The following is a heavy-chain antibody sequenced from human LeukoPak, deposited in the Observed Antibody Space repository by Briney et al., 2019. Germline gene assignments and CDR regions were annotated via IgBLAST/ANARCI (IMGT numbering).Heavy chain of an antibody. Sequence: GGSLRLSCAASGFTFSSYGMHWVRQAPGKGLEWVAVISYDGSNKHYADSVKGRFTISKDNAKNTVYLQMNSLRAEDTAVYYCVSFYETYWGRGTLVTVSS. J-gene: IGHJ4*02. CDR2: ISYDGSNK. V-gene: IGHV3-30*03. CDR1: GFTFSSYG. CDR3: VSFYETY. D-gene: IGHD2/OR15-2a*01.